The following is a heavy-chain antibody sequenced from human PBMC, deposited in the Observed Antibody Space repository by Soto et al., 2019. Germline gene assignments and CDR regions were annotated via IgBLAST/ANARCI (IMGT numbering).Heavy chain of an antibody. Sequence: GESLKISCAASGFTFSNAWMSWVRQAPGKGLEWVGRIKSKTDGGTTDYAAPVKGRFTISRDDSKNTLYLQMNSLKTEDTAVYYCTTSGYEYYYYGMDVWGQGTTVTVSS. V-gene: IGHV3-15*01. D-gene: IGHD5-12*01. CDR2: IKSKTDGGTT. CDR3: TTSGYEYYYYGMDV. CDR1: GFTFSNAW. J-gene: IGHJ6*02.